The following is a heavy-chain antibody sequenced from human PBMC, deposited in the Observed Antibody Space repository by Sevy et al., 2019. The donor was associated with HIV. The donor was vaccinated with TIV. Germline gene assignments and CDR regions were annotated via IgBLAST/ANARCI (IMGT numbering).Heavy chain of an antibody. D-gene: IGHD1-26*01. J-gene: IGHJ6*02. CDR1: GFTFSGSA. Sequence: GGSLRLSCAASGFTFSGSAMHWVRQASGKGLEWVGRIRSKANSYATAYAASVKGRFTISRDDSKNTAYLQMNSLKTEDTAVYYCTRHQSPFGSRPYYYYGMDVSGQGTTVTVSS. V-gene: IGHV3-73*01. CDR3: TRHQSPFGSRPYYYYGMDV. CDR2: IRSKANSYAT.